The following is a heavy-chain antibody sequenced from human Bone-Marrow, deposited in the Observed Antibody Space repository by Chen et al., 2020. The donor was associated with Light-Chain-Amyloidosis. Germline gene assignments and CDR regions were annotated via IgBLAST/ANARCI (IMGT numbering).Heavy chain of an antibody. V-gene: IGHV3-21*02. D-gene: IGHD5-18*01. J-gene: IGHJ6*02. CDR3: VREVYDYNYGASYYYYSMDV. CDR2: ISTSISYV. Sequence: EVQLVESGGGLVKPGGSLRLSCAASGFTFGRHSMHGVRQAPGKGLEWVPSISTSISYVHYADSMKGRFTISRDNAKNALFLQMNSLRAEDTAVYYCVREVYDYNYGASYYYYSMDVWGQGTTVTVSS. CDR1: GFTFGRHS.